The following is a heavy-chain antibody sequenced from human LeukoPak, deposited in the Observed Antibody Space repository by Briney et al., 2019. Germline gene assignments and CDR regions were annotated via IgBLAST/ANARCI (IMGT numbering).Heavy chain of an antibody. CDR2: ISYDGSNK. CDR3: AKDMVSPYGPPGGFDY. CDR1: DFTFSNAW. V-gene: IGHV3-30*18. Sequence: GGSLRLSCTASDFTFSNAWINWVRQAPGKGLEWVAVISYDGSNKYYADSVKGRFTISRDNSKNTLYLQMNSLRAEDTAVYYCAKDMVSPYGPPGGFDYWGQGTLVTVSS. D-gene: IGHD3-10*01. J-gene: IGHJ4*02.